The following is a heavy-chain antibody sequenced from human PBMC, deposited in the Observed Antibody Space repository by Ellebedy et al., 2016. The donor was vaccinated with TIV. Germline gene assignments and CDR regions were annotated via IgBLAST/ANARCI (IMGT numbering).Heavy chain of an antibody. CDR1: GFTFSSYA. V-gene: IGHV3-23*01. J-gene: IGHJ4*02. D-gene: IGHD3-10*01. CDR2: ISDSGGNT. CDR3: ARDSGRRRSWDNDY. Sequence: GESLKISCVASGFTFSSYAMCWVRQAPGKGLEWVSTISDSGGNTHFPDSVKGRFTISRDHSRNTVYLQMNNLRAEDTAVNYCARDSGRRRSWDNDYWGQGTLVTVSS.